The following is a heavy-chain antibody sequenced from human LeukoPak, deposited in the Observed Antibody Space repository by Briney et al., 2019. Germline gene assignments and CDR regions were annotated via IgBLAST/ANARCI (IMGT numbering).Heavy chain of an antibody. CDR1: GGTFSSYA. V-gene: IGHV1-2*02. CDR2: INPNSGGT. Sequence: ASVKVSCKASGGTFSSYAISWVRQAPGQGLEWMGWINPNSGGTNYAQKFQGRVTMTRDTSISTAYMELSRLRSDDTAVYYCARDKITMVRGVYYYYYMDVWGKGTTVTISS. J-gene: IGHJ6*03. CDR3: ARDKITMVRGVYYYYYMDV. D-gene: IGHD3-10*01.